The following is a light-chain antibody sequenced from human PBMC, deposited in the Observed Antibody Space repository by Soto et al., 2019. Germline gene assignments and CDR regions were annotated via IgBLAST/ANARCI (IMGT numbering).Light chain of an antibody. CDR3: QQYNSLPLT. J-gene: IGKJ4*01. Sequence: DTQMTQSPSSLSASTGDSVTITCQASQAIRYYLKWYQQKPGKAPKRLIYDASQLETGVPSRFSGSGSGTDFTFTITSLQPEDVATYYCQQYNSLPLTFGGGTKVEI. V-gene: IGKV1-33*01. CDR2: DAS. CDR1: QAIRYY.